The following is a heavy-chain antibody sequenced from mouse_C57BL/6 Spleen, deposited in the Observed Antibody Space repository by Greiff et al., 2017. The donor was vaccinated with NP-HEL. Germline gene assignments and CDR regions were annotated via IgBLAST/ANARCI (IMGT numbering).Heavy chain of an antibody. J-gene: IGHJ1*03. CDR3: ARSLDGYSYFDV. CDR2: INPNNGCP. CDR1: GSTFTDYY. Sequence: VQLQPSGPELVKPGASVKISCKASGSTFTDYYMHWVKQSPGQSLEWIGNINPNNGCPSYNQKFTGKATLTVDPSSSTGYMELGSLTSEDSAVYYCARSLDGYSYFDVWGTGTTVTVSS. V-gene: IGHV1-26*01. D-gene: IGHD2-3*01.